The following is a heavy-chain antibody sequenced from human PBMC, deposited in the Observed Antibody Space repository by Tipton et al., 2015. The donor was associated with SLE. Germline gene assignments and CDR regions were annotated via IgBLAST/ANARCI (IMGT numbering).Heavy chain of an antibody. CDR3: ARGSDGEYVRYFDV. J-gene: IGHJ2*01. Sequence: LRLSCTVSGASVSGFLRNNYWSWIRQSAGRGLEWIGRIYSSGDRDYNPSLRSRVTMSIDASQNRVSLRLKSVSAADTAVYYCARGSDGEYVRYFDVWGPGTLVTVSS. D-gene: IGHD4-17*01. V-gene: IGHV4-4*07. CDR1: GASVSGFLRNNY. CDR2: IYSSGDR.